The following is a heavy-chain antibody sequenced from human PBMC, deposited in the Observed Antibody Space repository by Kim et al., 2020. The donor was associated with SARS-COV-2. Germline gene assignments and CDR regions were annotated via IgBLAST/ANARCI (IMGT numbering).Heavy chain of an antibody. D-gene: IGHD4-4*01. CDR3: ARSSDYRDQSRFDP. V-gene: IGHV4-39*07. J-gene: IGHJ5*02. CDR2: TSYNGGT. CDR1: GGSMSGSVYY. Sequence: SETLSLTCTVSGGSMSGSVYYWAWIRQPPGKGLEWIGTTSYNGGTWNNPSLMSRVSISADTSRNQFSLKLNSISAADTAVYFCARSSDYRDQSRFDPWGQGTLVTVSS.